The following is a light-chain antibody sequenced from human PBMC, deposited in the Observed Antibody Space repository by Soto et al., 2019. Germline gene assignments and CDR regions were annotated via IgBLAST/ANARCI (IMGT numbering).Light chain of an antibody. CDR3: SSYAGSSVV. V-gene: IGLV2-8*01. Sequence: QSALTKPPSASGSPGQSVTISCTGTSRDVGGYNYVSWYQQHPGKAPKLMIYEVSKRPSGVPDRFSGSKSGNTASLTVSGLQAEDEADYYCSSYAGSSVVFGGGTKLTVL. CDR1: SRDVGGYNY. CDR2: EVS. J-gene: IGLJ2*01.